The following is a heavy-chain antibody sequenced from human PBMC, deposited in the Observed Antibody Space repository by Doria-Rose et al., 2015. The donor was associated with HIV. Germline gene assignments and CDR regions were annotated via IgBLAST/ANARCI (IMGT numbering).Heavy chain of an antibody. J-gene: IGHJ4*02. CDR2: MFSDDER. V-gene: IGHV2-26*01. CDR1: GVSLSSPGMG. CDR3: ARIKSSRWYHKYYFDC. D-gene: IGHD6-13*01. Sequence: QVTLKESGPVLVKPTETLTLTCTVSGVSLSSPGMGVSWIRQPPGKALEWLANMFSDDERSYKTSLKSRLTISRGTSKSQVVLTMTDMDRVDTATYYCARIKSSRWYHKYYFDCWGQGTLVIVSA.